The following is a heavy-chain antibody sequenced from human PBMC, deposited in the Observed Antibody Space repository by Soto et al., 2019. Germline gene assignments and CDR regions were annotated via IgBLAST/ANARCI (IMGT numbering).Heavy chain of an antibody. V-gene: IGHV1-18*01. J-gene: IGHJ6*02. CDR1: GYTFTSYG. Sequence: QVQLVQSGAEVKKPGASVKVSCKASGYTFTSYGISWVRQAPGQGLEWMGWISAYNGNTNYARKLQGRVTMTTDTSTTTAYMELTSLRSDDTAVYYCTRVFYCTNGVCYYYGMDVWGQGTTVTVSS. D-gene: IGHD2-8*01. CDR2: ISAYNGNT. CDR3: TRVFYCTNGVCYYYGMDV.